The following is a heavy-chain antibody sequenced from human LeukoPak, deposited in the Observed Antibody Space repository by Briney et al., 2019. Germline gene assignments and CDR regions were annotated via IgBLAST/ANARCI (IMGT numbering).Heavy chain of an antibody. D-gene: IGHD3-10*01. CDR2: ISSSGSTI. Sequence: GGSLRLSCAASGFTFSSYEMNWVRQAPGKGLEWVSYISSSGSTIYYADSVEGRFTISRDNAKNSLYLQMNSLRAEDTAVYYCARELLWFGESQFDPWGQGTLVTVSS. CDR1: GFTFSSYE. J-gene: IGHJ5*02. CDR3: ARELLWFGESQFDP. V-gene: IGHV3-48*03.